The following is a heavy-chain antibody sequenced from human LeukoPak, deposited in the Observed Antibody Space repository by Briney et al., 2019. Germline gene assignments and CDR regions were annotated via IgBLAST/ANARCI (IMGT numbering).Heavy chain of an antibody. D-gene: IGHD3-22*01. J-gene: IGHJ4*02. CDR2: VYYSGST. CDR1: GGSISSGGYY. CDR3: ARTTQYYYDSSGPFDY. Sequence: PSAALSPTCTVSGGSISSGGYYWSWIRQHPGKGLEWIGYVYYSGSTYYNPSLKSRVTISVDTSKNQFSLKLSSVTAADTAVYYCARTTQYYYDSSGPFDYWGQGTLVTVSS. V-gene: IGHV4-31*03.